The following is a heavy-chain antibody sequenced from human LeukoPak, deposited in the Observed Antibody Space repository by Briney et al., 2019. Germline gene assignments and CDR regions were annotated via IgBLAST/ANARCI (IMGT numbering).Heavy chain of an antibody. J-gene: IGHJ4*02. Sequence: SETLSLTCTVSGGSISSSSYYWGWIRQPPGKGLEWIGSIYYSGSTYYNPSLKSRVTISVDTSKNQFSLKLSSVTAADTAVYYCARPPLYDYVWGGYRYYFDYWGQGTLVTVSS. CDR1: GGSISSSSYY. D-gene: IGHD3-16*02. V-gene: IGHV4-39*01. CDR2: IYYSGST. CDR3: ARPPLYDYVWGGYRYYFDY.